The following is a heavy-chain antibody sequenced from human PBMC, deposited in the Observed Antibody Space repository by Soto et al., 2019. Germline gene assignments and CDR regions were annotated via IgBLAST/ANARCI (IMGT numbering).Heavy chain of an antibody. J-gene: IGHJ6*02. CDR3: ANRGSGSSYHRYYYYGMDV. CDR2: ISYDGSNK. CDR1: GFTFSSYG. D-gene: IGHD1-26*01. Sequence: QVQLVESGGGVVQPGRSLRLSCAASGFTFSSYGMHWVRQAPGKGLEWVAVISYDGSNKYYADSVKGRFTISRDNSKNXLXXQMNSLRAEDTAVYYCANRGSGSSYHRYYYYGMDVWGQGTTVTGSS. V-gene: IGHV3-30*18.